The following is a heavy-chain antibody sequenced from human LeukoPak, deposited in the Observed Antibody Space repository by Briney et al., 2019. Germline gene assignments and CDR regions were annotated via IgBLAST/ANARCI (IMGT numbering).Heavy chain of an antibody. J-gene: IGHJ5*02. V-gene: IGHV4-59*01. CDR1: GGSISSYH. D-gene: IGHD3-22*01. CDR3: ARLRNYYDRSGYKQLWFDP. CDR2: MYYSGST. Sequence: PSETLSLTCTVSGGSISSYHWSWIRQPPGKGLEWIGNMYYSGSTNYNPSLRSRVTISVDTSKNQFSLKLSSVTAADTAVYYCARLRNYYDRSGYKQLWFDPWGQGTLVTVS.